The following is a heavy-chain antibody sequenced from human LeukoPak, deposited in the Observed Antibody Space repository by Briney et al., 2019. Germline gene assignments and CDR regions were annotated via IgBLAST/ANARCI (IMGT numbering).Heavy chain of an antibody. D-gene: IGHD5-18*01. V-gene: IGHV3-21*01. CDR3: ARVGYSYGYGEYFDY. J-gene: IGHJ4*02. CDR2: ISGSGGST. Sequence: GSLRLSCAASGFTFSSYAMHWVRQAPGKGLEWVSAISGSGGSTYYADSVKGRFTISRDNAKNSLYLQMNSLRAEDTAVYYCARVGYSYGYGEYFDYWGQGTLVTVSS. CDR1: GFTFSSYA.